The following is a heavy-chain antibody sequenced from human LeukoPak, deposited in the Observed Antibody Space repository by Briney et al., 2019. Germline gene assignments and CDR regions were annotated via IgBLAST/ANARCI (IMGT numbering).Heavy chain of an antibody. V-gene: IGHV4-39*01. CDR3: ARLLKGGYYDSRCYYPYGLDV. J-gene: IGHJ6*02. CDR2: IYYSGVA. Sequence: KPSEPLSLTCTVSGGSISSSSYYWAWIRQPPGKGLEWIGYIYYSGVAYYNPSLKSRLIISIDTSKNQFSLKLSSVTAADTTVYYFARLLKGGYYDSRCYYPYGLDVWGQGTTVTVSS. CDR1: GGSISSSSYY. D-gene: IGHD3-22*01.